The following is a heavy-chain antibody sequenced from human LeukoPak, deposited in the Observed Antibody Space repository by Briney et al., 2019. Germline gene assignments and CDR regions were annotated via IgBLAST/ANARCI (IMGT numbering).Heavy chain of an antibody. CDR2: IIPIFGTA. CDR3: ARDQPYGSGSYYKN. Sequence: ASVKVSCKASGGTFSSYAISWVRQAPGQGLEWMGGIIPIFGTANYAQKFQGRVTITTDESTSTAYMELSSLRSEDTAMYYCARDQPYGSGSYYKNWGQGTLVTVSS. V-gene: IGHV1-69*05. CDR1: GGTFSSYA. D-gene: IGHD3-10*01. J-gene: IGHJ4*02.